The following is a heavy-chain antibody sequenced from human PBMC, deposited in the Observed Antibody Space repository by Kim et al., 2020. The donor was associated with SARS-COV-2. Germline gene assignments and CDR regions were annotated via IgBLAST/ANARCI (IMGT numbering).Heavy chain of an antibody. CDR3: ARGGDSDY. J-gene: IGHJ4*02. D-gene: IGHD3-16*01. Sequence: GGSLRLSCAASEFTFSNYWMTWVRQAPGKGLEWVANIKEDGGEKYYVDSVKGRFTISRDNAKNSLYLQMNSLRVGDTAVYYCARGGDSDYWGQGTLVSVSS. V-gene: IGHV3-7*05. CDR1: EFTFSNYW. CDR2: IKEDGGEK.